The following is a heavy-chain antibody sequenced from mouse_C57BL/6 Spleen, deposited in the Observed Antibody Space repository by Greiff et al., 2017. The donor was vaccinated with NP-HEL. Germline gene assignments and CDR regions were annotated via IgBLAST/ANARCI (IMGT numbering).Heavy chain of an antibody. CDR1: GYTFTSYW. D-gene: IGHD4-1*01. CDR2: IDPSDSET. J-gene: IGHJ3*01. Sequence: QVHVKQPGAELVRPGSSVKLSCKASGYTFTSYWMHWVKQRPIQGLEWIGNIDPSDSETHYNQKFKDKATLTVDKSSSTAYMQLSSLTSEDSAVYYCARGTGGFAYWGQGTLVTVSA. V-gene: IGHV1-52*01. CDR3: ARGTGGFAY.